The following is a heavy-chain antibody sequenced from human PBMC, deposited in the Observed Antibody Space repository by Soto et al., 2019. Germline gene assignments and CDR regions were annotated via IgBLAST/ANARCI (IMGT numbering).Heavy chain of an antibody. CDR3: AKWPNWFDP. D-gene: IGHD2-8*01. V-gene: IGHV4-61*01. Sequence: QVQLQESGPGLVKPSETLSLTCTVSGGSVRSGTYYWSWIRQPPGKGLEWIGYISYSGSTNYNPSLSSRVSISVDTSKNQFSLKLSSVTAADTAVYYCAKWPNWFDPWGQGTLVTVSS. CDR1: GGSVRSGTYY. J-gene: IGHJ5*02. CDR2: ISYSGST.